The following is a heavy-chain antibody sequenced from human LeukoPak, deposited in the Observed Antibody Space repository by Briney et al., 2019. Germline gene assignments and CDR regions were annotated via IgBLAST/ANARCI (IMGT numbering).Heavy chain of an antibody. CDR3: ARREFTPAGPGNYHYYYLDV. D-gene: IGHD6-13*01. CDR1: GYTFTTYG. J-gene: IGHJ6*03. V-gene: IGHV1-2*02. Sequence: ASVKVSCKASGYTFTTYGISWVRQAPGQGLEWMGWINPNSGGTNFAQKFQGRVTMTRDTSISTAYMELDRLTSGDTAIYYCARREFTPAGPGNYHYYYLDVWGKGTMLTVSS. CDR2: INPNSGGT.